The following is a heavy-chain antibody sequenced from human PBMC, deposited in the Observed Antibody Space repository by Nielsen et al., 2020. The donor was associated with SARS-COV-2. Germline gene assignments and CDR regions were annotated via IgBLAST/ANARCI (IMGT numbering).Heavy chain of an antibody. J-gene: IGHJ4*02. CDR1: GFTFSSYA. CDR3: ARETLDHTSSFVDF. D-gene: IGHD6-6*01. Sequence: LSLTCAASGFTFSSYAMSWVRQAPGKGLEWVSAISGSGGSTYYADSVKGRFTISRDNSKNTLYLQMNSLRAEDTAVYYCARETLDHTSSFVDFWGQGTLVTVSS. V-gene: IGHV3-23*01. CDR2: ISGSGGST.